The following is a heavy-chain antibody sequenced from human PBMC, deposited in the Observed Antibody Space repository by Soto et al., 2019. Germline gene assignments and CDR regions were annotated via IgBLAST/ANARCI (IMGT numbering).Heavy chain of an antibody. J-gene: IGHJ1*01. CDR2: TTGSGANK. D-gene: IGHD4-17*01. CDR3: AKDGDFGEDGPAEYFEH. Sequence: EVNLLESGGGLVQPGESLRISCVGSGFTFKNYAMTWVRQAPGKGREWVSGTTGSGANKHYADSVRGRFTISRDNSKKTLYLEMRSLRVEDTAVYYCAKDGDFGEDGPAEYFEHWGQGTLVTVSS. CDR1: GFTFKNYA. V-gene: IGHV3-23*01.